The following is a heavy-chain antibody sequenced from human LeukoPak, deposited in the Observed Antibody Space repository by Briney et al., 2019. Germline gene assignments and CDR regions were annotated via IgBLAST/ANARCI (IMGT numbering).Heavy chain of an antibody. CDR3: ARARQYCSSTSCYMCDY. CDR2: INAGNGNT. Sequence: ASVKVSCKASGYTFTSYAMHWVRQAPGQRLERMGWINAGNGNTKYSQKFQGRVTITRDTSASTAYMELSSLRSEDTAVYYCARARQYCSSTSCYMCDYWGQGTLVTVSS. V-gene: IGHV1-3*01. D-gene: IGHD2-2*02. J-gene: IGHJ4*02. CDR1: GYTFTSYA.